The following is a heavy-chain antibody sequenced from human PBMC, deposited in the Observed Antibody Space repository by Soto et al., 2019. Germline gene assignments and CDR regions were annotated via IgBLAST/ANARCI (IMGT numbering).Heavy chain of an antibody. Sequence: QVHLVQSGAEVKKPGASVKVSCKCSGYAFTTYGITWVRQAPGQGLEWMGWISAHNGNTNDAQKLQGRVTVTRDTATSTDYMELRSVRSDDTAVYYCARGRYGEYWGQGALVTVSS. CDR3: ARGRYGEY. D-gene: IGHD3-10*01. J-gene: IGHJ4*02. CDR2: ISAHNGNT. V-gene: IGHV1-18*01. CDR1: GYAFTTYG.